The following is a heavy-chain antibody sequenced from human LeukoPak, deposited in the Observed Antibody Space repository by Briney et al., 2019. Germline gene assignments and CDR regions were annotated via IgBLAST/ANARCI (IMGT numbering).Heavy chain of an antibody. CDR3: ARGYCSGGSCYPTDY. CDR1: GASISSGGYS. D-gene: IGHD2-15*01. CDR2: IYHSGST. J-gene: IGHJ4*02. Sequence: NASETLSLTCAVSGASISSGGYSWSWIRQPPGKGLEWIGYIYHSGSTYYNPSLKSRVTISVDRSKNQFSLKLSSVTAADTAVYYCARGYCSGGSCYPTDYWGQGTLVTVSS. V-gene: IGHV4-30-2*01.